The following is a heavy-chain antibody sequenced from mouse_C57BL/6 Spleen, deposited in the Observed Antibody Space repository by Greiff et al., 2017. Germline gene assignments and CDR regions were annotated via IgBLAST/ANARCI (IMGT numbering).Heavy chain of an antibody. J-gene: IGHJ2*01. CDR1: GFNIKDYY. CDR2: FDPEDGDT. D-gene: IGHD3-2*02. CDR3: TKTAQAHYFDY. V-gene: IGHV14-1*01. Sequence: VQLQPSWAELVRPGASVKLSCTASGFNIKDYYMHWVKQRPEQGLEWIGRFDPEDGDTEYAPKFPGKATMTADTSSNTAYLQLSSLTSEDTAVYYCTKTAQAHYFDYWGQGTTLTVSS.